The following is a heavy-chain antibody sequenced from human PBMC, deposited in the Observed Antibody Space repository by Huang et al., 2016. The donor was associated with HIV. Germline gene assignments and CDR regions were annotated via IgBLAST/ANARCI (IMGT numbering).Heavy chain of an antibody. J-gene: IGHJ4*03. Sequence: QAQLVQSGAAVMKPGSSVRVSCKASGVSFSDYAFSWVRRAPGQGLDWMGGSIRRVGVTNYAPRLQGRVTISAEKASNTVYLELTSLRAGDTAVYYCAREGQNWLGKPFGALAFWGQGTEVIVSS. V-gene: IGHV1-69*10. CDR1: GVSFSDYA. CDR2: SIRRVGVT. CDR3: AREGQNWLGKPFGALAF. D-gene: IGHD3-16*01.